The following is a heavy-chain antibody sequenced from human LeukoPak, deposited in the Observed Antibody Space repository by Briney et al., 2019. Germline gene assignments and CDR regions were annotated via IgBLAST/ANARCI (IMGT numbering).Heavy chain of an antibody. J-gene: IGHJ5*02. CDR2: IYHTGNT. D-gene: IGHD3-16*01. CDR3: ARDVGGMS. Sequence: SETLSLTCTVSNYSITSGYYWAWIRQPPGKGLEWIGSIYHTGNTYYNPSLKSRVTISVDTSKNQFSLKLNSVTAADTAMYYCARDVGGMSWGLGTLVTVSS. CDR1: NYSITSGYY. V-gene: IGHV4-38-2*02.